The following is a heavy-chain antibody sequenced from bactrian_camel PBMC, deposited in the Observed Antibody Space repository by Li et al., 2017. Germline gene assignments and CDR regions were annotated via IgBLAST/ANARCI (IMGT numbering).Heavy chain of an antibody. J-gene: IGHJ4*01. V-gene: IGHV3S53*01. D-gene: IGHD3*01. CDR2: IDTGGDT. CDR1: EWPYKSFC. CDR3: AADVMYCSGYDEHCCAEHEETYNY. Sequence: HVQLVESGGGSVQPGGSLRLSCTVSEWPYKSFCMGWFRQAPGKEREGVASIDTGGDTTYLPSVKGRFTISRNNAKNTLYLRMNNLEPEDTAMYYCAADVMYCSGYDEHCCAEHEETYNYWGQGTQVTVS.